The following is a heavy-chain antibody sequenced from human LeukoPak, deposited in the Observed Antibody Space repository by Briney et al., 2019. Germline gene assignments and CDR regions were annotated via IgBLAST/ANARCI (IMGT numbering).Heavy chain of an antibody. CDR3: AREVITMVRGVMYYSMDV. CDR2: ISANDGNT. V-gene: IGHV1-18*01. Sequence: SVKVSCKASGYTFTSYGISWVRQAPGQGLEWMGWISANDGNTNYAQKLQGRVTMTTDTSTSTAYMELRSLRSDDTAVYYCAREVITMVRGVMYYSMDVWGQGTTVTVSS. D-gene: IGHD3-10*01. CDR1: GYTFTSYG. J-gene: IGHJ6*02.